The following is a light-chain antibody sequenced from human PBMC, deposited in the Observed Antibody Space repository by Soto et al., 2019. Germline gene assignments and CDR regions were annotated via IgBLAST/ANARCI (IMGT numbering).Light chain of an antibody. CDR2: DVN. CDR1: SSDIGGYDY. CDR3: TSYASGSSHVV. V-gene: IGLV2-14*01. Sequence: QSALTQPASVSGSPGQSITLSCTGTSSDIGGYDYVSWYQRHPGKAPKLIIYDVNNRPSGVSNRFSGSKSGNTASLTISGVQGEDGADYYCTSYASGSSHVVFGGGTKLTVL. J-gene: IGLJ2*01.